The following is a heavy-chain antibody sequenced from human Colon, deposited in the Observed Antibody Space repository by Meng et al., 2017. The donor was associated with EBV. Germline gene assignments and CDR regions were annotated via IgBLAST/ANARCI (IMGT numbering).Heavy chain of an antibody. CDR2: IHHSGSA. CDR3: ASFDHIPRRNYFDY. J-gene: IGHJ4*02. Sequence: QGQRPAAGPGLGEPSQTLSLTCTVSGGSMSSGNYYWSWIRQPPGKGLEWIGYIHHSGSAYYNPSLKSRVSISVDTSKNQFSLNLNSMTAADTAVYYCASFDHIPRRNYFDYWGQGTLVTVSS. CDR1: GGSMSSGNYY. V-gene: IGHV4-30-4*01. D-gene: IGHD2-21*01.